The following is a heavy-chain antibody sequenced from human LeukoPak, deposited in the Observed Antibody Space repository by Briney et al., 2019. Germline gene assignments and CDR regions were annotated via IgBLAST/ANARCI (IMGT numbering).Heavy chain of an antibody. Sequence: ASVKVSCKASGYTFTSVALHWVRQAPGQRPEWMGWIDTVGGNTKYSQRFQGRLTFTRDTSASTAYMELSSLRSEDTALYYCARDRENQLLTIEFDYWGQGTLVTVSS. J-gene: IGHJ4*02. CDR3: ARDRENQLLTIEFDY. CDR2: IDTVGGNT. CDR1: GYTFTSVA. D-gene: IGHD2-2*01. V-gene: IGHV1-3*04.